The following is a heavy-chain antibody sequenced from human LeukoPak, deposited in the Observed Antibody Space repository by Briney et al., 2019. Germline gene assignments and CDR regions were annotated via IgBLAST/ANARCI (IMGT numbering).Heavy chain of an antibody. CDR2: FNHRENT. D-gene: IGHD1-26*01. CDR1: GGSISSYY. V-gene: IGHV4-34*01. J-gene: IGHJ4*02. Sequence: SETLSLTCTVSGGSISSYYWSWIRQPPGKGLEWIGEFNHRENTNYNPSLKSRVTMSVDTSKKHFSLRLTSVTAADTAVYYCARRPVGGLDYWGQGTLVTVSS. CDR3: ARRPVGGLDY.